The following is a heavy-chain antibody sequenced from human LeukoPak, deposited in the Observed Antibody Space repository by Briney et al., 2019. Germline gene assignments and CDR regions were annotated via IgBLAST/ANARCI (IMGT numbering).Heavy chain of an antibody. CDR2: LSSSSSTI. CDR1: GFTFSSYW. D-gene: IGHD6-6*01. CDR3: ARATLAVQYYFDY. Sequence: GGSLRLSCAASGFTFSSYWMSWVRQAPGKGLEWLSYLSSSSSTIYYADSVKGRFTISRDNAQNSLYLQMNSLRDEDTAVYYCARATLAVQYYFDYWGQGTLVTVSS. J-gene: IGHJ4*02. V-gene: IGHV3-48*02.